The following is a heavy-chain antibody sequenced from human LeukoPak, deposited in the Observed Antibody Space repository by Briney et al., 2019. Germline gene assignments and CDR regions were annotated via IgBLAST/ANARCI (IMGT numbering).Heavy chain of an antibody. J-gene: IGHJ4*02. CDR2: ISAYNGNT. D-gene: IGHD6-13*01. Sequence: ASVKVSCKASGYTFTSYGISWARQAPGQGLEWMGWISAYNGNTNYAQKLQGRVTMTTDTSTSTAYMELRSLRSDDTAVYYCARDRFAAAASSPVDYWGQGTLVTVSS. V-gene: IGHV1-18*01. CDR1: GYTFTSYG. CDR3: ARDRFAAAASSPVDY.